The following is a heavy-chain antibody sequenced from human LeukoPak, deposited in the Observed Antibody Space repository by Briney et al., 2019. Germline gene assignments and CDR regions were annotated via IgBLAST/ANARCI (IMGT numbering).Heavy chain of an antibody. CDR3: ARVGPTWYFDL. CDR1: GFTFSSYS. CDR2: ISSSGTYI. Sequence: GGSLRLSCAASGFTFSSYSMNWVRQAPGKGLEWVSSISSSGTYIYYADSLKGRFTLSRDNTKNSLSLQLNSLGAEDTAVYYCARVGPTWYFDLWGRGTLVTVSS. J-gene: IGHJ2*01. V-gene: IGHV3-21*01.